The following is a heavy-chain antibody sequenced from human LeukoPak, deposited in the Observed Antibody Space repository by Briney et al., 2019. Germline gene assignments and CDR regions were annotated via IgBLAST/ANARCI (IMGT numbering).Heavy chain of an antibody. V-gene: IGHV3-30*02. CDR2: IRYDGSNK. CDR1: GFTFSSYG. D-gene: IGHD3-3*01. Sequence: GGSLRLSCAASGFTFSSYGMHWVRQAPGKGLEWVAFIRYDGSNKYYVDSVKGRFTISRDNSKNTLCLQMNSLRAEDTAVYYCAKMLLEWLNVDYYYYMDVWGKGTTVTVSS. J-gene: IGHJ6*03. CDR3: AKMLLEWLNVDYYYYMDV.